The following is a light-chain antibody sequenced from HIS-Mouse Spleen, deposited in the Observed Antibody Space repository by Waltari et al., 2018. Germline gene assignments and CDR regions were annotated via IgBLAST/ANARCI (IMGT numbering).Light chain of an antibody. CDR2: DNN. Sequence: QSVLTQPPSVSAAPGQKVTIPCSGCSPNIGNNYVPWYQQLPGTAPKLLIYDNNKRPSGIPDRFSGSKSGTSATLGITGLQTGDEADYYCGTWDSSLSAGVFGGGTKLTVL. CDR1: SPNIGNNY. V-gene: IGLV1-51*01. CDR3: GTWDSSLSAGV. J-gene: IGLJ3*02.